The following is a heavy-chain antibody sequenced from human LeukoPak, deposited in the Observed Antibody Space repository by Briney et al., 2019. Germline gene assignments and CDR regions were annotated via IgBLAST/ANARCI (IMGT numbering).Heavy chain of an antibody. J-gene: IGHJ5*02. CDR1: GFTFNTYW. Sequence: GGSQRLSCAASGFTFNTYWMNWVRQAPGKGLEWVATIKKDGSEKYYVDSVKGRFTISRDNAKNSLYLQMTSLGVEDTAVYYCARVNSGSDRWGQGTLVTVSS. CDR3: ARVNSGSDR. D-gene: IGHD1-26*01. V-gene: IGHV3-7*01. CDR2: IKKDGSEK.